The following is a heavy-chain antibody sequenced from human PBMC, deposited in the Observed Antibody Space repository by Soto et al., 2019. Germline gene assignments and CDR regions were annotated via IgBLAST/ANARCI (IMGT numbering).Heavy chain of an antibody. V-gene: IGHV4-31*03. J-gene: IGHJ4*02. D-gene: IGHD4-17*01. Sequence: SETLSLTCTVSGGSISSGGYYWSWIRQHPGKGLEWIGYIYYSGSTYYNPSLKSRVTISVDTSKNQFSLKLSSVTAADTAVYYCARDDVGYGDARGGLYYWGQGTLVTVSS. CDR2: IYYSGST. CDR3: ARDDVGYGDARGGLYY. CDR1: GGSISSGGYY.